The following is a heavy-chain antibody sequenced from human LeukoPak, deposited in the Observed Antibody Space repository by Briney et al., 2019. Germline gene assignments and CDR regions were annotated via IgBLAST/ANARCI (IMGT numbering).Heavy chain of an antibody. D-gene: IGHD6-13*01. J-gene: IGHJ4*02. CDR3: VNPKIAAKYYFDY. Sequence: GSLRLSCSTPGFTFRSHAMPWVRQAPGKGLEYVSAISSNGGSTYYADSVKGRFTISRDNSKNTLYLQMSSLRAEDTAVYYCVNPKIAAKYYFDYWGQGTLVTVSS. V-gene: IGHV3-64D*06. CDR2: ISSNGGST. CDR1: GFTFRSHA.